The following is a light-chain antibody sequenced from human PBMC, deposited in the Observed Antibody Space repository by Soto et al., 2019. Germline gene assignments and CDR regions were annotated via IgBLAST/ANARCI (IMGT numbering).Light chain of an antibody. Sequence: QSALTQPRSVSGSHGQSVTISCTGTSSDVGAYNFVSWYQQHPGRVPKLMIYDVSRRPSGVPDRFSGSKSGNTASLTISGRQADDAADYYCCSYAGSYTLMFGGGTKLTVL. CDR1: SSDVGAYNF. CDR2: DVS. CDR3: CSYAGSYTLM. V-gene: IGLV2-11*01. J-gene: IGLJ3*02.